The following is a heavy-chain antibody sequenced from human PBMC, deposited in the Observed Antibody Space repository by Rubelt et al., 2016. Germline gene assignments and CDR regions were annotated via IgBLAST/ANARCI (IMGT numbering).Heavy chain of an antibody. Sequence: EFGGGVVQPGRSLRLSCAASGFTFSSYGMHWVRQAPGKGLEWVAVISYDGSNKYYADSVKGRFTISRDNSKNTLYLQMNSLRAEDTAVYYCAKDTLRFLDWLLDYWGQGTLVTVSS. CDR2: ISYDGSNK. D-gene: IGHD3-3*01. CDR1: GFTFSSYG. J-gene: IGHJ4*02. CDR3: AKDTLRFLDWLLDY. V-gene: IGHV3-30*18.